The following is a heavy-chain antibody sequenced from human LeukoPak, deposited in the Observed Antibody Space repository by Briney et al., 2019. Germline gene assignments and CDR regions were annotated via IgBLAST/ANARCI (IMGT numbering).Heavy chain of an antibody. J-gene: IGHJ4*02. CDR1: GASISSSSYY. D-gene: IGHD5-24*01. CDR3: ARQGRKFGYNLTPPFDY. Sequence: SETLSLTCTVSGASISSSSYYWGWLRRPPGKGLEWIGSIYYSGSTYYNPSLKSRVTISVDTSKNQFSLKLSSVTAADTAVYYCARQGRKFGYNLTPPFDYWGQRTLVTVSS. V-gene: IGHV4-39*01. CDR2: IYYSGST.